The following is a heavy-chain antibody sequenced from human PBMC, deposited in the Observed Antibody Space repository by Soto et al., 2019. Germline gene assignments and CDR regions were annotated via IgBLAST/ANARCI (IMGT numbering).Heavy chain of an antibody. CDR2: INADGTST. V-gene: IGHV3-74*01. J-gene: IGHJ4*02. CDR1: GFTFSNSW. Sequence: PGGSLRLSCAASGFTFSNSWMHWVRQVSGKGLEWVSRINADGTSTSYADSVKGRFTISRDNAKNTLYLHVNSLRAEDTAVYYCVKVLARGVGVPRFYFDSWGQGALGTGAS. CDR3: VKVLARGVGVPRFYFDS. D-gene: IGHD2-2*01.